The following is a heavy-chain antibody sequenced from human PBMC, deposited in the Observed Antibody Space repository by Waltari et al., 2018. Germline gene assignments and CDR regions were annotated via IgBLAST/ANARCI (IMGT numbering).Heavy chain of an antibody. CDR2: IKGDGSET. CDR3: VRDEVGGTTRAYY. Sequence: EVQLEESGGGSVQPGGSLKLSCGASGFTFASYWMHWVRQAPGEGLMWVSRIKGDGSETNYADSVQGRFTISRDNAKSTLYLQMNNLRAEDTAVYFCVRDEVGGTTRAYYWGQGTLVTVSS. J-gene: IGHJ4*02. CDR1: GFTFASYW. D-gene: IGHD1-1*01. V-gene: IGHV3-74*01.